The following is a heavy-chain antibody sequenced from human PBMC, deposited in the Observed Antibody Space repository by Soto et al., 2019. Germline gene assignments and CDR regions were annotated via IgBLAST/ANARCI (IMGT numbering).Heavy chain of an antibody. CDR2: INAGNGNT. CDR3: ASESYGGEFDY. D-gene: IGHD4-17*01. Sequence: QVQLVQSEAEEKKPGASVQVSCKASGYTFTSYAMHWVRQAPGQRLEWMGWINAGNGNTKYSQKFQGRVTITRDTSASTAYMELSSLRAEDTAVYYCASESYGGEFDYWGQGTLVTVSS. CDR1: GYTFTSYA. J-gene: IGHJ4*02. V-gene: IGHV1-3*05.